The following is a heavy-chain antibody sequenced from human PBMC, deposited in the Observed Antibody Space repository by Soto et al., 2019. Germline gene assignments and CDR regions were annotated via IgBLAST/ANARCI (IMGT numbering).Heavy chain of an antibody. CDR1: GCSISSGPYS. V-gene: IGHV4-30-2*01. CDR3: ARTESGTFDP. J-gene: IGHJ5*02. CDR2: IYHSGST. Sequence: SETLYLTCAVSGCSISSGPYSWCWIRQPPGKGLEWIGYIYHSGSTYYNPSLKSRVTISVDRSKNQFSLKLSSVTAADTAVYYCARTESGTFDPWGQGTLVTVSS. D-gene: IGHD1-7*01.